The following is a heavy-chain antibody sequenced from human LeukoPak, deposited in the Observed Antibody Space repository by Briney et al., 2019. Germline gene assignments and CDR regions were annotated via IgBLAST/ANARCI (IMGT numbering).Heavy chain of an antibody. CDR3: AKDRRDYAPGDY. CDR2: ISYDGSNK. J-gene: IGHJ4*02. CDR1: GFTFSSYG. Sequence: GRSLRLSCAAPGFTFSSYGMHWVRQAPGKGLEWVAVISYDGSNKYYADSVKGRFTISRDNSKNTLYLQMNSLRAEDTAVYYCAKDRRDYAPGDYWGQGTLVTVSS. D-gene: IGHD2-2*01. V-gene: IGHV3-30*18.